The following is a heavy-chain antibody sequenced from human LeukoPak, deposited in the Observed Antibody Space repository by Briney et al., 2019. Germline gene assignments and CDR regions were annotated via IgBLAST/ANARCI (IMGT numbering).Heavy chain of an antibody. J-gene: IGHJ6*02. Sequence: GASVKVSCKASGYTLTSHAITGGRQAPGQGLEWMGWISTYNGTTSYAQKLRGRVTMTTDTSTSTAYMELRSLRFDDTAVYYCARAYRCSSTSCYGGYYYYGMDVWGQGTTVTVSS. D-gene: IGHD2-2*01. CDR1: GYTLTSHA. V-gene: IGHV1-18*01. CDR2: ISTYNGTT. CDR3: ARAYRCSSTSCYGGYYYYGMDV.